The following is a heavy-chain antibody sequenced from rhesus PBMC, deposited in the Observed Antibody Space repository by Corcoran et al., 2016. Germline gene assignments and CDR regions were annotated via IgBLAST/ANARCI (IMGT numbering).Heavy chain of an antibody. CDR2: INTGGGST. Sequence: EVLLVESGGGLVQPGGSLRLSCAASGFTFSSYYMYWVRQAPGKGLEWVSSINTGGGSTWYTDSVKGRFTMSKENAKNTLYLQMDSLRAEDTAVYYCAKANHDRFDVWGAGVLVTVST. V-gene: IGHV3-8*01. J-gene: IGHJ5-1*01. CDR3: AKANHDRFDV. CDR1: GFTFSSYY.